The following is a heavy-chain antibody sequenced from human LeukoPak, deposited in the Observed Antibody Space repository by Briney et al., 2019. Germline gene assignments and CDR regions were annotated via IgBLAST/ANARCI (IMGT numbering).Heavy chain of an antibody. CDR1: GDSISSSSSGYY. V-gene: IGHV4-39*06. D-gene: IGHD3-22*01. CDR2: IYYSGST. J-gene: IGHJ4*02. Sequence: SETLSLTCTVSGDSISSSSSGYYWGWIRQPPGEGLEWIGSIYYSGSTYYNPSLKSRVTISVDTSKNQFPLMLSSVTAADTAVYYCARGYDSSAYYPFNYWGQGTLVTVSS. CDR3: ARGYDSSAYYPFNY.